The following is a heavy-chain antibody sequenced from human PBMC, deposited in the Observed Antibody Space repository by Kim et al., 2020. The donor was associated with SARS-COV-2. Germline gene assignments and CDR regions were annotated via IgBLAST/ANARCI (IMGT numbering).Heavy chain of an antibody. CDR1: GGSISSGDYY. Sequence: SETLSLTCTVSGGSISSGDYYWSWIRQPPGKGLEWIGYIYYSGSTYYNPSLKSRVTISVDTSKNQFSLKLSSVTAADTAVYYCARASSQLLQQWLKKPLSPLVDYWGQGTLVTVSS. D-gene: IGHD6-19*01. CDR3: ARASSQLLQQWLKKPLSPLVDY. V-gene: IGHV4-30-4*01. CDR2: IYYSGST. J-gene: IGHJ4*02.